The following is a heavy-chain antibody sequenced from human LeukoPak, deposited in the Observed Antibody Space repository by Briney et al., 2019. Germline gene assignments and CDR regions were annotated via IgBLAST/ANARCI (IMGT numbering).Heavy chain of an antibody. CDR1: AFTFSNSA. J-gene: IGHJ4*01. CDR3: AKGIYSSGWSYFDY. D-gene: IGHD6-19*01. CDR2: LSGSGITT. Sequence: PGGSLRLSCAASAFTFSNSAMSCVRQAPGKGLEWVSTLSGSGITTYYADSVKGRFTISRDNSKNTLYQQMNTLRAEDSALYYCAKGIYSSGWSYFDYWGHGTLVTVSS. V-gene: IGHV3-23*01.